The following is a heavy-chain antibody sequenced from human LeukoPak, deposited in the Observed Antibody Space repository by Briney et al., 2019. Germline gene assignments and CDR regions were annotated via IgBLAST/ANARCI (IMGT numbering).Heavy chain of an antibody. CDR2: IKHSGST. Sequence: PSETLSLTCAVDGGSFSGSYWSWNRQPPRKVLELNGEIKHSGSTNYNPSLKSRVTISVDTSKNQFSLKLSSVTAADTAVYYCARGLRWNYVWFDPWGQGTLVTVSS. J-gene: IGHJ5*02. CDR3: ARGLRWNYVWFDP. V-gene: IGHV4-34*01. D-gene: IGHD1-7*01. CDR1: GGSFSGSY.